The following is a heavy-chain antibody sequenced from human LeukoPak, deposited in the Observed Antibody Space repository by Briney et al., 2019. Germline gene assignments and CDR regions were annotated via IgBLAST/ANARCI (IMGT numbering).Heavy chain of an antibody. J-gene: IGHJ5*02. V-gene: IGHV1-46*01. D-gene: IGHD3-10*01. CDR1: GYTFTSYY. Sequence: GASVKVSCKASGYTFTSYYMHWVRQAPGQGLEWMGIINPSGGSTSYAQKFQGRVTMTRNTSISTAYMELSSLRSEDTAVYYCAREYGVYGSGEGDWFDPWGQGTLVTVSS. CDR2: INPSGGST. CDR3: AREYGVYGSGEGDWFDP.